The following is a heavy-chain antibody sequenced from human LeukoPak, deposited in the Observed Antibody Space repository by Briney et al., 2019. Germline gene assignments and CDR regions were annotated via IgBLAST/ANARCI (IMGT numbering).Heavy chain of an antibody. J-gene: IGHJ6*03. V-gene: IGHV4-61*02. CDR3: ARDRGYSYEYYYYYYMDV. D-gene: IGHD5-18*01. CDR2: IYTSGST. Sequence: TLSLTCTVSGGSISSGSYYWSWIRQPAGKGLEWIGRIYTSGSTNYNPSRKSRVTISVDTSKHQFSLKLSSVTAADTAVYYCARDRGYSYEYYYYYYMDVWGKGTTVTVSS. CDR1: GGSISSGSYY.